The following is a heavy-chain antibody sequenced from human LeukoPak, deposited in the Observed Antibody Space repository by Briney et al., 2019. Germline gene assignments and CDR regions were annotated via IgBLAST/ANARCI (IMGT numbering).Heavy chain of an antibody. V-gene: IGHV3-66*01. Sequence: GGSLRLSCAASEFSVGSNYMTWVRQAPGKGLEWVSLIYSGGSTYYADSVKGRFTISRDNSKNTLYLQMNSLRREDTAVYYCAKGSGFGIDYWGQGTLVTVSS. CDR1: EFSVGSNY. CDR2: IYSGGST. D-gene: IGHD5-12*01. CDR3: AKGSGFGIDY. J-gene: IGHJ4*02.